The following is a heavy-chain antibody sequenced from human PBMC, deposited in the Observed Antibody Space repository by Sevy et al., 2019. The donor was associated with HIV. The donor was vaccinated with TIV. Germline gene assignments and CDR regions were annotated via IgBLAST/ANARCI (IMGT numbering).Heavy chain of an antibody. D-gene: IGHD3-10*01. CDR3: ARGQVSYYYGSGSRDAFDI. CDR2: ISSSGSTI. Sequence: GGSLRLSCAASGFTFSSYEMNWVRQAPGKGLEWVSYISSSGSTIYYADSVKGRFTISRDNAKNSLYLQMNSLRAEDXXVYYCARGQVSYYYGSGSRDAFDIWGQGTMVTVSS. J-gene: IGHJ3*02. V-gene: IGHV3-48*03. CDR1: GFTFSSYE.